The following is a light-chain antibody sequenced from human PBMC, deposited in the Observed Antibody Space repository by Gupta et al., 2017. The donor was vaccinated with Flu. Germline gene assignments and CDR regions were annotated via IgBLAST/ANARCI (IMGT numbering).Light chain of an antibody. CDR3: HHLSNLVA. J-gene: IGKJ4*01. CDR1: QRVTSN. Sequence: PATLALSPGWTTTLSSRASQRVTSNLEWFQQRPGQAPRLLNYDASNSSIGIPVRFSGSGSGTEFTLTSSCREHGDFAVDYWHHLSNLVAFGRGTRVDI. V-gene: IGKV3-11*01. CDR2: DAS.